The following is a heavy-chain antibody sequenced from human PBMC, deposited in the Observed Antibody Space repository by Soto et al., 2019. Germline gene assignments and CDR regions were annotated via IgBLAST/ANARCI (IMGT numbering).Heavy chain of an antibody. Sequence: EVQLLESGGGLVQPGGSLRLSCAASGFTFSSYAMSWVRQAPGKGLEWVSAISGSGGSTYYADSVKGRFTISRDNSKNTLYLQMNSLRAEDTAVYYCAKAYGITGTTNWYFDLWGRGTLVTVSS. CDR2: ISGSGGST. V-gene: IGHV3-23*01. J-gene: IGHJ2*01. D-gene: IGHD1-7*01. CDR1: GFTFSSYA. CDR3: AKAYGITGTTNWYFDL.